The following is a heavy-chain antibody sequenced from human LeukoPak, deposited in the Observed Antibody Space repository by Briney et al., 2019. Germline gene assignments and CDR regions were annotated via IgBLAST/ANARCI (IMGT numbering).Heavy chain of an antibody. CDR1: GFTFSSYS. CDR2: ISGSGGST. D-gene: IGHD1-26*01. Sequence: GGSLRLSCAASGFTFSSYSMNWVRQAPGKGLEWVSAISGSGGSTYYADSVKGRFTISRDNSKNTLYLQMNSLRAEDTAVYYCAKDQWSSGSYYPIWGQGTMVTVSS. J-gene: IGHJ3*02. CDR3: AKDQWSSGSYYPI. V-gene: IGHV3-23*01.